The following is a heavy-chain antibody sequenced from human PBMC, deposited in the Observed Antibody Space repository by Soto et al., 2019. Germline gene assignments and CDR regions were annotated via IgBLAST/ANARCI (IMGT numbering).Heavy chain of an antibody. J-gene: IGHJ4*02. CDR2: IYYSGST. CDR1: GGSISSGGYY. Sequence: QVQLQESGPGLVKPSQTLSLTCTVSGGSISSGGYYWSWIRQHPGKGLEWIGYIYYSGSTYYNPSLRSRVTISVDTSKNQFSLELRSVTAADTAVYYCARRYGGNSGDYWGQGTLVTVSS. V-gene: IGHV4-31*03. D-gene: IGHD2-21*02. CDR3: ARRYGGNSGDY.